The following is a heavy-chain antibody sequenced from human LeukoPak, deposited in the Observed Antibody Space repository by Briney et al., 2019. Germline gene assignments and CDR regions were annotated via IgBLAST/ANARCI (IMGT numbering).Heavy chain of an antibody. D-gene: IGHD3-10*01. J-gene: IGHJ4*02. CDR2: IDYSGST. CDR1: GVSISSGGNH. V-gene: IGHV4-31*01. CDR3: ARSSMVRGLYCDF. Sequence: SETLSLTCTVSGVSISSGGNHWSWIRQHPGKGLEWIGYIDYSGSTYYNPSLNRLVTISVNTSKNQFSLKLSSVTAADTGVYYCARSSMVRGLYCDFWGRGTRVTVSS.